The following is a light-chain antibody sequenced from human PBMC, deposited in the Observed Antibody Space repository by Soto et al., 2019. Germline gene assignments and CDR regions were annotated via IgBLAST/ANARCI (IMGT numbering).Light chain of an antibody. J-gene: IGKJ1*01. V-gene: IGKV1-5*01. CDR2: DAS. CDR1: QSISSW. Sequence: DILMTQSPSTLSASVGDRATITCRASQSISSWLAWYQQKPGKAPKLLIYDASSLESGVPSRFSGSGSGTEFTLTISSLQPDDFAAYYCQQYNSYPWTFGQGTKVEIK. CDR3: QQYNSYPWT.